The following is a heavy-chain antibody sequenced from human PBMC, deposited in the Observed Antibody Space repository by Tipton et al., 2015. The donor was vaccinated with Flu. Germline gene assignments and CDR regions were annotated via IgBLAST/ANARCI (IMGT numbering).Heavy chain of an antibody. Sequence: TLSLTCAVYGGTFSGYYWTWIRQFPGKGLEWIGTVSRSGGTIYSPSLKSRVTISIDRSKNQFSLNLKSVTAADMAVYYCARRDYTNYVSDPKSWFDPWGQGTLVAVSS. CDR1: GGTFSGYY. D-gene: IGHD4-11*01. V-gene: IGHV4-34*01. CDR2: VSRSGGT. J-gene: IGHJ5*02. CDR3: ARRDYTNYVSDPKSWFDP.